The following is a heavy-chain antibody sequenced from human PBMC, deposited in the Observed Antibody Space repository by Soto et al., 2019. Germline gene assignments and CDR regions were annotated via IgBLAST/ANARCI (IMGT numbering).Heavy chain of an antibody. D-gene: IGHD3-10*01. CDR3: VKPLYPGSYSDYYFDS. J-gene: IGHJ4*02. Sequence: QVQLVESGGGVVQPGRSLRLSCAASGFSFSNYAMHWVRQAPGKGLEWVAVISYDGSLKFYADSVKGRLTGSRDSSKNTLYLQMSSLRAEDTAVYYCVKPLYPGSYSDYYFDSWGQGTLVSVSS. CDR1: GFSFSNYA. CDR2: ISYDGSLK. V-gene: IGHV3-30-3*01.